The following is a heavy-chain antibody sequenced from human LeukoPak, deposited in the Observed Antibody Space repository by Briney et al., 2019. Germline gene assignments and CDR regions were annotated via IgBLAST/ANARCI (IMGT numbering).Heavy chain of an antibody. CDR2: IYYSGST. CDR3: ARDFVSYWYFDL. V-gene: IGHV4-30-4*01. J-gene: IGHJ2*01. D-gene: IGHD2-21*01. CDR1: GGSISSGDYY. Sequence: ASETLSPTCTVSGGSISSGDYYWSWIRQPPGKGLVWIGYIYYSGSTYYNPSLKSRVTISVDTSKNQFSLKLSSVTAADTAVYYCARDFVSYWYFDLWGRGTLVTVSS.